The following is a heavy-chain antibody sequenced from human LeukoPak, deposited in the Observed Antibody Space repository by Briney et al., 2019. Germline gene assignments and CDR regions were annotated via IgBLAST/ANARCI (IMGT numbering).Heavy chain of an antibody. V-gene: IGHV3-7*01. CDR3: AKNYGDFDY. CDR2: IKQDGSEK. CDR1: RFTFSSYW. Sequence: GGSLRLSCAASRFTFSSYWMSWVRQAPGKGLEWVANIKQDGSEKYYVDSVKGRFTISRDNAKNSLYLQMNSLRAEDTAVYYCAKNYGDFDYWGQGALVTVSS. D-gene: IGHD4-17*01. J-gene: IGHJ4*02.